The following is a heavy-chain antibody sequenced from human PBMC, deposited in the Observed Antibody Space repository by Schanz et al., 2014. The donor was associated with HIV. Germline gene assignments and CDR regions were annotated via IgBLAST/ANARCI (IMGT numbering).Heavy chain of an antibody. CDR1: GYTFTSYS. Sequence: QVQLVQSGAEVKKPGASVKVSCKASGYTFTSYSISWVRQAPGQGLEWMGWISAYNGNTNYAQKLQGRVTMTTDTSTNTAYMELRSLTSYDTAVYYCARPYCSSTGCYHYYGMDVWGQGTTVTVSS. V-gene: IGHV1-18*01. D-gene: IGHD2-2*01. J-gene: IGHJ6*02. CDR3: ARPYCSSTGCYHYYGMDV. CDR2: ISAYNGNT.